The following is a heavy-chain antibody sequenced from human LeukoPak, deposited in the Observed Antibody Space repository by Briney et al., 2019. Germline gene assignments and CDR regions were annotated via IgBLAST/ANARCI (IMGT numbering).Heavy chain of an antibody. CDR3: AKSLTVTTRIHSIDP. D-gene: IGHD4-17*01. Sequence: GGSQRLSCAASGFAFSTYAMSWVRQAPGKGLEWVSSISGSGSNTYYADSVKGQFTISRDSSKNTLYLQMNSLRAEDTAVYYCAKSLTVTTRIHSIDPRGQGTLVTVSS. V-gene: IGHV3-23*01. CDR1: GFAFSTYA. J-gene: IGHJ4*02. CDR2: ISGSGSNT.